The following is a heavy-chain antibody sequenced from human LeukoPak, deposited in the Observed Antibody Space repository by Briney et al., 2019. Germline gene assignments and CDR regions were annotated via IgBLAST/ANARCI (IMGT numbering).Heavy chain of an antibody. J-gene: IGHJ4*02. V-gene: IGHV4-59*12. CDR3: AREGPMFDSGSYSKSLGY. D-gene: IGHD3-10*01. CDR2: VYYSGST. CDR1: GGSISSYY. Sequence: SETLSLTCTVSGGSISSYYWSWIRRPPGKGLEWIGYVYYSGSTNYNPSLKSRVTISVDTSKNQFSLKLSSVTAADTAVYYCAREGPMFDSGSYSKSLGYWGQGILVTVSS.